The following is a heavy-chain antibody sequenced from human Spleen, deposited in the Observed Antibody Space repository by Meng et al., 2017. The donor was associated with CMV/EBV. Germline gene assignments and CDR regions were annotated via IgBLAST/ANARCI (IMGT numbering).Heavy chain of an antibody. V-gene: IGHV4-34*01. D-gene: IGHD1-1*01. CDR2: INHSGST. CDR1: GGSFSGYY. J-gene: IGHJ6*02. Sequence: LRLSCAVYGGSFSGYYWSWIRQPPGKGLEWIGEINHSGSTNYNPSLKSRVTISVDTSKNQFSLKLSSVTAADTAVYYCARGPTRVYYYYYGMDVWGQGTTVTVSS. CDR3: ARGPTRVYYYYYGMDV.